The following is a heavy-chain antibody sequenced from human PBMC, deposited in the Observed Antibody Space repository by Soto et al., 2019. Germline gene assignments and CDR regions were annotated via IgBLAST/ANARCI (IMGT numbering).Heavy chain of an antibody. CDR3: ARDGLRFGELFGYKWFDP. CDR1: GFTFSSYG. J-gene: IGHJ5*02. CDR2: IWYDGSNK. Sequence: GGSLRLSCAASGFTFSSYGMHWVRQAPGKGLEWVAVIWYDGSNKYYADSVKGRFTISRDNSKNTLYLQMNSLGAEDTAVYYCARDGLRFGELFGYKWFDPWGQGTLVTVSS. V-gene: IGHV3-33*01. D-gene: IGHD3-10*01.